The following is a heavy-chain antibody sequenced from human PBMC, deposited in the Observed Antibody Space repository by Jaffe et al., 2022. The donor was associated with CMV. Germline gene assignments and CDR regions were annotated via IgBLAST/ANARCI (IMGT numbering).Heavy chain of an antibody. D-gene: IGHD3-9*01. J-gene: IGHJ4*02. CDR3: ARGEGGVEFDWFTVFDY. CDR1: GFTFSSYG. Sequence: QVQLVESGGGVVQPGRSLRLSCAASGFTFSSYGMHWVRQAPGKGLEWVAVIWYDGSNKYYADSVKGRFTISRDNSKNTLYLQMNSLRAEDTAVYYCARGEGGVEFDWFTVFDYWGQGTLVTVSS. CDR2: IWYDGSNK. V-gene: IGHV3-33*01.